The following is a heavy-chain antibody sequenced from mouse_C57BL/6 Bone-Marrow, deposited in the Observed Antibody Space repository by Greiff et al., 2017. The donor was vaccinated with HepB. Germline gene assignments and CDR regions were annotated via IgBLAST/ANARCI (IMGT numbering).Heavy chain of an antibody. J-gene: IGHJ1*03. CDR3: AREGITTVVWYFDV. Sequence: QVQLQQSGAELMKPGASVKLSCKATGYTFTGYWIEWVKQRPGHGLEWIGEILPGSGSTNYNQKFKGKSTLTVDKSSSTAYMQLSSLTSEDSAVYYCAREGITTVVWYFDVWGTGTTVTVSS. D-gene: IGHD1-1*01. V-gene: IGHV1-9*01. CDR2: ILPGSGST. CDR1: GYTFTGYW.